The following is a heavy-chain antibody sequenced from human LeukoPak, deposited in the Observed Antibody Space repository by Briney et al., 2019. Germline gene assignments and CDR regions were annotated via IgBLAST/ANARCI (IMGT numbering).Heavy chain of an antibody. J-gene: IGHJ4*02. CDR3: ARDLRYSSGWSRFDY. CDR1: GGSISGYY. V-gene: IGHV4-59*12. Sequence: SETLSLTCTVSGGSISGYYWSWIRQPPGKGLEWIGYIFYSGSTTHNPSLKSRVTISVDTSKNQFSLKLSSVTAADTAVYYCARDLRYSSGWSRFDYWGQGTLVTVSS. D-gene: IGHD6-19*01. CDR2: IFYSGST.